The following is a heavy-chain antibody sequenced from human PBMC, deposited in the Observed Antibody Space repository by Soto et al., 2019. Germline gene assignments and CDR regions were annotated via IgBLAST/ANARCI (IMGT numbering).Heavy chain of an antibody. V-gene: IGHV3-30*18. CDR3: AKDRVVVPAAYYYYYGMGV. CDR2: ISYDGSNK. J-gene: IGHJ6*02. D-gene: IGHD2-2*01. CDR1: GFTFSSYG. Sequence: QVQLVESGGGVVQPGRSLRLSCAASGFTFSSYGMHWVRQAPGKGLEWVAVISYDGSNKYYADSVKGRFTISRDNSKNTLYLQMNSLRAEDTAVYYCAKDRVVVPAAYYYYYGMGVWGQGTTVTVSS.